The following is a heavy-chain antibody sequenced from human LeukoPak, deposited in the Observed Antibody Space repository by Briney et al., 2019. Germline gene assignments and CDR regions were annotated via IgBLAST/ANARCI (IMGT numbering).Heavy chain of an antibody. CDR1: GFTYSNYA. V-gene: IGHV3-23*01. CDR2: ITGSGDYT. CDR3: ARYDGGSGPFDY. Sequence: GGSLRLSCEASGFTYSNYAMDWVRQAPGKGLEWVSAITGSGDYTYYADSVKGRFTISRDNSKNTLYLQMNSLRAEDTAVYYCARYDGGSGPFDYWGQETLVTVSS. J-gene: IGHJ4*02. D-gene: IGHD3-10*01.